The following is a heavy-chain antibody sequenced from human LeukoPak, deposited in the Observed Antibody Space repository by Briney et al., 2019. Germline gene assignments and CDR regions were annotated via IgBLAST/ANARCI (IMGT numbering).Heavy chain of an antibody. CDR1: GGSVSSGSYY. CDR2: IYYSGST. J-gene: IGHJ3*02. CDR3: ARADCSGGSCYAFDI. V-gene: IGHV4-61*01. Sequence: SETLSLTCTVSGGSVSSGSYYWSWIRQPPGKGQEWIGYIYYSGSTNYNPSLKSRVTMSVDTSKNQFSLKLSSVTAADTAVYYCARADCSGGSCYAFDIWGQGTMVTVSS. D-gene: IGHD2-15*01.